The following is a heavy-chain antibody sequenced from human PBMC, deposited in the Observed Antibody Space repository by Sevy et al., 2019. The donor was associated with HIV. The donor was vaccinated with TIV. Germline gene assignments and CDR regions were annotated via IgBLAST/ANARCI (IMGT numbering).Heavy chain of an antibody. CDR2: ISYDGSNK. Sequence: GGSLRLSCAASGFTFSSYAMHWVRQAPGKGLEWVAVISYDGSNKYYADSVKGRFTISIDNSKNTLYLQMNSLRAEDTAVYYCARENGENGYYYYGMDVWGQGTTVTVSS. D-gene: IGHD4-17*01. CDR3: ARENGENGYYYYGMDV. J-gene: IGHJ6*02. V-gene: IGHV3-30*04. CDR1: GFTFSSYA.